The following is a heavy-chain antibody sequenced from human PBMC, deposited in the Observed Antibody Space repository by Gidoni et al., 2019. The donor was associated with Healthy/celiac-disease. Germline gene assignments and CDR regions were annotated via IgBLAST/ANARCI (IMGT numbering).Heavy chain of an antibody. D-gene: IGHD1-7*01. Sequence: QVQLVQSGAEVKKPGASVKVSCKASGYTFTGYYMHWVRQAPGQGLAWMGWINPNNGGTNYAQKFQGRVTMTRDTSISTAYMELSRLRSDDTAVYYCARTLELPYYYYGMDVWGQGTTVTVSS. CDR2: INPNNGGT. J-gene: IGHJ6*02. CDR1: GYTFTGYY. V-gene: IGHV1-2*02. CDR3: ARTLELPYYYYGMDV.